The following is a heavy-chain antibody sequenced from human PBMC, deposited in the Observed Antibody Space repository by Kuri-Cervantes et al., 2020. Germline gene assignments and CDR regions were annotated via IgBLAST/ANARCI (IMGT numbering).Heavy chain of an antibody. Sequence: GGSLRLSCAASGFTVTSNYMSWVRQAPGKGLEWVSVIFGGGSTYYADSVKGRFTISRDNSKNALYLQMNSLRAEDTAVYYCAKGGGAFRYYYDSSGRIDYWGQGTLVTVSS. D-gene: IGHD3-22*01. V-gene: IGHV3-66*01. CDR2: IFGGGST. CDR3: AKGGGAFRYYYDSSGRIDY. J-gene: IGHJ4*02. CDR1: GFTVTSNY.